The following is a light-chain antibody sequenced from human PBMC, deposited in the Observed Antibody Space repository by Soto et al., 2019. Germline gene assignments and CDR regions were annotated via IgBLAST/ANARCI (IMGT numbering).Light chain of an antibody. CDR3: SSFTTSRLYV. V-gene: IGLV2-14*01. Sequence: QSAMTQPPSVSGSPGQSSAIPCTGNGNDIGAYDYVSWYQQHPGKAPRLLIHGVRNRPPGISSRFSGFKSGLTASLTISGLQAEDEADYYCSSFTTSRLYVFGPGTKVTV. J-gene: IGLJ1*01. CDR1: GNDIGAYDY. CDR2: GVR.